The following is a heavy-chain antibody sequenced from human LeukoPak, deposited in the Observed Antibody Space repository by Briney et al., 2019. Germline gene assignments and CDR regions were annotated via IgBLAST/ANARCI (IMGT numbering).Heavy chain of an antibody. Sequence: SETLSLTCTVSGGSISSGDYYWNWVRQPPGKGLEWIGEIHPSGSTRYNPSLKSRLSISIDKSNDQVSLKLSSVTAADTAVYYCATYHDISSGYTFDSWGQGTLVTVSS. V-gene: IGHV4-39*07. CDR2: IHPSGST. CDR3: ATYHDISSGYTFDS. J-gene: IGHJ4*02. D-gene: IGHD3-9*01. CDR1: GGSISSGDYY.